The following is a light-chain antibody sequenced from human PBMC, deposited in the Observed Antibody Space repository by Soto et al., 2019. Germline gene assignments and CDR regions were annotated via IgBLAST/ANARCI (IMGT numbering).Light chain of an antibody. V-gene: IGKV1-5*01. J-gene: IGKJ1*01. CDR2: DAS. CDR1: QSISNF. Sequence: DIQMTQSPSILSASVGDRVTITCRASQSISNFLAWYQQKPGKAPKLLIYDASSLESGVPSRFSGSGSGTEFSLTITSLQPDDFATYYCQDYNNDSRTFGQGTKV. CDR3: QDYNNDSRT.